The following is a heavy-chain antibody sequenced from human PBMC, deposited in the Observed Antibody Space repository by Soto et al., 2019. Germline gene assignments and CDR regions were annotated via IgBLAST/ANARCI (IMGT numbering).Heavy chain of an antibody. D-gene: IGHD3-9*01. CDR3: SLWYYDILTGYYPDY. CDR2: VRTKPNNYAT. V-gene: IGHV3-73*01. CDR1: GFRFSGSA. Sequence: GGSLRLSCAVSGFRFSGSAILWVRQASGKGLEWVGRVRTKPNNYATVYAASVTGRFTISRDDSKNTAYLQMNSLKTEDTAVYYCSLWYYDILTGYYPDYWGQGTLVTVSS. J-gene: IGHJ4*02.